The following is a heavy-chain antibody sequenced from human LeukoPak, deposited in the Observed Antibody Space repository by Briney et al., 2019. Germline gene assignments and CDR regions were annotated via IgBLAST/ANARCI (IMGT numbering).Heavy chain of an antibody. CDR1: GFTVSSNY. D-gene: IGHD2-2*01. CDR2: IYSGGST. CDR3: AKNQDIVVVPAAPPFDY. J-gene: IGHJ4*02. V-gene: IGHV3-53*01. Sequence: GGSLRLSCAVSGFTVSSNYMTWVRQAPGKGLEWVSVIYSGGSTYYADSVKGRFTISRDNSKNTLYLQMNSLRAEDTAVYYCAKNQDIVVVPAAPPFDYWGQGTLVTVSS.